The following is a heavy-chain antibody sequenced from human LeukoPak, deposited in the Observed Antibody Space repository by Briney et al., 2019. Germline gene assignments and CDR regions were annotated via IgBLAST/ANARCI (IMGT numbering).Heavy chain of an antibody. CDR2: IYGGGST. V-gene: IGHV3-53*01. J-gene: IGHJ6*02. Sequence: PGGSLRLSCAASGFTVNNNYMSWVCQAPGKGLEWDSVIYGGGSTYYADSVKGRFTISRDNSRNTLYLQMNILRDEDTAVYYCARDRGEPWYYYYAMDVWGQGTTVTVSS. CDR3: ARDRGEPWYYYYAMDV. CDR1: GFTVNNNY.